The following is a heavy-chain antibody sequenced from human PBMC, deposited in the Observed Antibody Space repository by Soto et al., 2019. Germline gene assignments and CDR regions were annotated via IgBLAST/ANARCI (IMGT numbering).Heavy chain of an antibody. Sequence: QVQLVESGGGVVQPGRSLRLSCAASGFTFSHYAMHWVRQAPGKGLEWVALMSYDGSNEYYANSVKSRSTISRDNSKNTLNLQMNSRSDEDTAEYYGANGGSHNFDYWGQGTLVTVSS. D-gene: IGHD1-26*01. CDR3: ANGGSHNFDY. CDR1: GFTFSHYA. J-gene: IGHJ4*02. CDR2: MSYDGSNE. V-gene: IGHV3-30*18.